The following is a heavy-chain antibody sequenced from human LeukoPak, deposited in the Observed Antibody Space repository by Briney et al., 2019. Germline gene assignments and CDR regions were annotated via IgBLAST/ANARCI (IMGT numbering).Heavy chain of an antibody. CDR2: ISYDGSNK. V-gene: IGHV3-30-3*01. J-gene: IGHJ6*02. CDR3: ARVLRHYDFWSGYLNYYYYYGMDV. Sequence: GGSLRLSCAASGFTFSSYAMHWVRQAPGKGLEWVAVISYDGSNKYYADSVKGRFTISRDNSKNTLYLQMNSLRAEDTAVYYCARVLRHYDFWSGYLNYYYYYGMDVWGQGTTVTVSS. D-gene: IGHD3-3*01. CDR1: GFTFSSYA.